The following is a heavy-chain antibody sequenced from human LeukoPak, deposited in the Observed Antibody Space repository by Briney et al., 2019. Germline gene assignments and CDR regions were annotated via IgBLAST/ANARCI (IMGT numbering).Heavy chain of an antibody. CDR2: ISGSGGST. CDR3: AKDRNYDFWSGYPYYYGMDV. D-gene: IGHD3-3*01. J-gene: IGHJ6*02. CDR1: GFTFSSYA. Sequence: GGSLRLSCAASGFTFSSYAMSWVRQAPGKGLEWVSAISGSGGSTYYADSVKGRFTISRDSSKNTLYLQMNSLRAEDTAVYYCAKDRNYDFWSGYPYYYGMDVWGQGTTVTVSS. V-gene: IGHV3-23*01.